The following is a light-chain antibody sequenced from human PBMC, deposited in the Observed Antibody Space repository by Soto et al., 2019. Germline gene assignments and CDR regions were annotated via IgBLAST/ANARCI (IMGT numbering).Light chain of an antibody. CDR3: SSYTSSSTLYV. CDR1: SIDVGGYNY. J-gene: IGLJ1*01. CDR2: DVS. Sequence: QSALTQPASVSGSPGQSITISCTGTSIDVGGYNYVSWYQQHPGKAPKLMIYDVSNRPSGVSNRFSGCKSGNTASLTISGLQAEDEADYYCSSYTSSSTLYVFGTGTQLTVL. V-gene: IGLV2-14*01.